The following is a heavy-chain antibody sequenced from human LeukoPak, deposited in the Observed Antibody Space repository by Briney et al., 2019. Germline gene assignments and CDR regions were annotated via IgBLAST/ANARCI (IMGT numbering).Heavy chain of an antibody. J-gene: IGHJ5*02. Sequence: PSETLSLTCTVSGASISSYYWSWIRQPPGKGLEWIGYLYNTRNTYYNPSLKSRVTISVDTSKNQFSLKLSSVTAADTAVYYCARGYGGNWFDPWGQGTLVTVSS. CDR3: ARGYGGNWFDP. V-gene: IGHV4-59*01. CDR1: GASISSYY. D-gene: IGHD4-17*01. CDR2: LYNTRNT.